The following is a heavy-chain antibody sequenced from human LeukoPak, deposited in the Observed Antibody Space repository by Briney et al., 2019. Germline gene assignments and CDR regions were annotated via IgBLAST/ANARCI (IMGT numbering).Heavy chain of an antibody. CDR2: IRSRDGTV. V-gene: IGHV3-48*01. CDR3: VRDYAYAFDI. CDR1: GFTFSYYS. Sequence: QSGGSLRLSCVASGFTFSYYSMNWARQAPGKGLEWISNIRSRDGTVSYADSVKGRFTISTDTAKSSLFLQMNGLSADDTAVYYCVRDYAYAFDIWGQGTMVTVSS. J-gene: IGHJ3*02. D-gene: IGHD2-2*01.